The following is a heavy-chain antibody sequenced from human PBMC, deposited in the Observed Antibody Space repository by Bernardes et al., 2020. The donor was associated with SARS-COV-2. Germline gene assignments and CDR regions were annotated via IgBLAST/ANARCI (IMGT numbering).Heavy chain of an antibody. J-gene: IGHJ6*02. CDR2: IIPILGIA. Sequence: SMKVSCKASGGTFSSYAISWVRQAPGQGLEWMGRIIPILGIANYAQKFQGRVTITADKSTSTAYMELSSLRSEDTAVYYCARARGIYGDYYYYGMDVWGQGTTVTVSS. V-gene: IGHV1-69*04. CDR3: ARARGIYGDYYYYGMDV. CDR1: GGTFSSYA. D-gene: IGHD4-17*01.